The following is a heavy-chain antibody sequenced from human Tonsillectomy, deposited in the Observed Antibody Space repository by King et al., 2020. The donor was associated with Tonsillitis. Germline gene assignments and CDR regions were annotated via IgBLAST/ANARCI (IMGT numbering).Heavy chain of an antibody. CDR1: VGSISTYY. J-gene: IGHJ6*01. Sequence: QLQESGPGLVKPSETLSLTCAVSVGSISTYYWSWIRQPPGKGLEWIGYLSNTGSTNYNPSLKSRVPISMDTSKNQFSLKLSSVTAADTAVYYCARLAFNYSYGLDVWGQGTTVTVSS. V-gene: IGHV4-59*08. CDR3: ARLAFNYSYGLDV. CDR2: LSNTGST. D-gene: IGHD3-16*01.